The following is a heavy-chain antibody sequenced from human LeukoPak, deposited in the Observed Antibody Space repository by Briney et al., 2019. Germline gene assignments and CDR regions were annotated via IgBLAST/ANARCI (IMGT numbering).Heavy chain of an antibody. J-gene: IGHJ4*02. CDR3: AREGHYGAIDY. CDR2: IYTSGST. D-gene: IGHD4/OR15-4a*01. V-gene: IGHV4-4*07. CDR1: GGSISSYY. Sequence: SETLSLTCTVSGGSISSYYWSWIRQPAGKGLEWIGRIYTSGSTNYNPSLNSRDTMSVDTSKNQFSLKLSSVTAADTAVYYCAREGHYGAIDYWGQGTLVTVSS.